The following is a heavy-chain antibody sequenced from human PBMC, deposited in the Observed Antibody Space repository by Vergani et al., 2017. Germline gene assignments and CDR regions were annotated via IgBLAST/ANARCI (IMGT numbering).Heavy chain of an antibody. J-gene: IGHJ6*02. Sequence: VQLQESGPGLVKPSQTLSLTCTVSGGSISSGGYYWSWIRQHPGKGLEWIGRTRNKANSYTTEYAASVKGRFTISRDDSKNSLYLQMNSLKTEDTAVYYCARESQAYYYGMDVWGQGTTVTVSS. CDR3: ARESQAYYYGMDV. CDR2: TRNKANSYTT. CDR1: GGSISSGGYY. V-gene: IGHV3-72*01.